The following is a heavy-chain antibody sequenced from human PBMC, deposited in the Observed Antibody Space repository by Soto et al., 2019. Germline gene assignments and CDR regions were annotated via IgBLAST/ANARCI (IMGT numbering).Heavy chain of an antibody. J-gene: IGHJ6*02. CDR2: ISGSGGST. CDR3: AKASNGHGITGTYYYYGMDV. V-gene: IGHV3-23*01. Sequence: HPGGSLRLSCAASGFTFSSYAMSWVRQAPGKGLEWVSAISGSGGSTYYADSVKGRFTISRDNSKNTLYLQMNSLRAEDTAVYYCAKASNGHGITGTYYYYGMDVWGQGTTVTVSS. D-gene: IGHD1-7*01. CDR1: GFTFSSYA.